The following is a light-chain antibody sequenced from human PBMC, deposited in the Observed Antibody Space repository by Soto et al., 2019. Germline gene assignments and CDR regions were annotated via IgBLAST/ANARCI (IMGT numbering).Light chain of an antibody. V-gene: IGKV3-15*01. CDR3: QQYGSSPRT. J-gene: IGKJ1*01. Sequence: VMTQSPATLSVSPGESATLSCRASQSVSSDLAWYQHKHGQAPRLLIYGASTRATGIPARFSGSESGTEFTITISRMEPEDGEVDGGQQYGSSPRTFGQGTKVDNK. CDR2: GAS. CDR1: QSVSSD.